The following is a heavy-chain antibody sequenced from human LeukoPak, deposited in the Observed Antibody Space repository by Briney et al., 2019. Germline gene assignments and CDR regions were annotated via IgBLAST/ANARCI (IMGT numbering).Heavy chain of an antibody. CDR3: ARGWLAETTVVTPYNY. Sequence: ASVKVSCKASGGSFSSYAINWVRQAPGQGLEWMGGIIPIFGKANYAQKFQDRVAITAVESMSTVYMELSGLRSEDTAVYYCARGWLAETTVVTPYNYWGQGTLVTVPS. CDR2: IIPIFGKA. CDR1: GGSFSSYA. D-gene: IGHD4-23*01. V-gene: IGHV1-69*13. J-gene: IGHJ4*02.